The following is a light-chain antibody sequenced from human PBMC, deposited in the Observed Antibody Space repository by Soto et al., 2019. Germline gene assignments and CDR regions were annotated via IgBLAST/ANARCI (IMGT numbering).Light chain of an antibody. V-gene: IGLV3-1*01. CDR1: KLGDTY. CDR3: QAWDSGVV. CDR2: QDS. Sequence: SYELTQPPSVSVSPGQTASITCSGDKLGDTYACWYQQKPGQSPVLVIYQDSKRPSGIPERFSCSNSGNTATLTISGTQAMDEADYYCQAWDSGVVFGGGTKLTVL. J-gene: IGLJ2*01.